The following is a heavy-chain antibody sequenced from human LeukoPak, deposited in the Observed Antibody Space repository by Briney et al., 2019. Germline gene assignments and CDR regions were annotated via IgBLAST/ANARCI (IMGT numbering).Heavy chain of an antibody. CDR1: GGSISSYY. CDR2: IYYSGST. J-gene: IGHJ3*02. D-gene: IGHD3-22*01. V-gene: IGHV4-59*01. Sequence: SETLSLTCTVSGGSISSYYWSWIRQPPGKGLDWIGYIYYSGSTNYNPSLKSRVTISVDTSKNQFSLKLSSVTAADTAVYYCARVGYYYDSSGYYRDAFDIWGQGTMVTVSS. CDR3: ARVGYYYDSSGYYRDAFDI.